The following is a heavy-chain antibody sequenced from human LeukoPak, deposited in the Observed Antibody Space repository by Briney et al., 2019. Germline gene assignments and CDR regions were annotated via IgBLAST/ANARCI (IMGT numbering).Heavy chain of an antibody. Sequence: ASVKVSCKVSVYTPTELSMHTVRQAPGKGLERMGDLDPEDGETIYAQKFQGRVTMTEDTSTDTAYMELSSLRSEDTVVYYCATDYYGSGSPHSLRYWGQGTLVTVTS. CDR1: VYTPTELS. CDR3: ATDYYGSGSPHSLRY. J-gene: IGHJ1*01. V-gene: IGHV1-24*01. CDR2: LDPEDGET. D-gene: IGHD3-10*01.